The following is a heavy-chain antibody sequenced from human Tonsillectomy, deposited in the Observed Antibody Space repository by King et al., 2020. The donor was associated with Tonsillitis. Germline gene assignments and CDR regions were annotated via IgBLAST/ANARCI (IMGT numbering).Heavy chain of an antibody. Sequence: VQLQQWGAGLLKPSETLSLTCAVYGGSFSGYYWSWIRQPPGKGLEWIGEINHSGSTNYNPSLKSRVTISVDTSKNQFSLKLSSVTAADTAVYYCARRGFLEPPLDYWGQGTLVTVSS. CDR2: INHSGST. CDR1: GGSFSGYY. J-gene: IGHJ4*02. CDR3: ARRGFLEPPLDY. V-gene: IGHV4-34*01. D-gene: IGHD3-3*01.